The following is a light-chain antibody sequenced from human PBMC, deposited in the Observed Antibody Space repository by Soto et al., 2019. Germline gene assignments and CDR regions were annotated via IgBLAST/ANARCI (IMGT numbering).Light chain of an antibody. V-gene: IGKV3-11*01. CDR2: DAY. J-gene: IGKJ5*01. CDR3: QQRHMWPIT. Sequence: EVVLTQSPVTLSLSPGERATLSCRASQSFRGLLAWYQQKPGQAPRRIIYDAYNRATGIPPRFSGSGSGTDFTLNISSIEPEDSAVYYFQQRHMWPITFGQATRLDLK. CDR1: QSFRGL.